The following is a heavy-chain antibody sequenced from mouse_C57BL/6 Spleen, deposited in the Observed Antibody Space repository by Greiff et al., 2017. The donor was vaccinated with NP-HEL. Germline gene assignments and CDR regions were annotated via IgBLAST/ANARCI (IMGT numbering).Heavy chain of an antibody. J-gene: IGHJ4*01. CDR1: GFTFSDYG. V-gene: IGHV5-17*01. D-gene: IGHD1-1*01. Sequence: EVQGVESGGGLVKPGGSLKLSCAASGFTFSDYGMHWVRQAPEKGLEWVAYISSGSSTIYYADTVKGRFTISRDNATNTLFLQMTSLRSEDTAMYYCARTITTVVAPDYYAMDYWGQGTSVTVSS. CDR3: ARTITTVVAPDYYAMDY. CDR2: ISSGSSTI.